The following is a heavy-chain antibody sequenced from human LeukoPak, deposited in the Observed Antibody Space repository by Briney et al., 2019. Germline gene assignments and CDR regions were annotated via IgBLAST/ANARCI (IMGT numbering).Heavy chain of an antibody. D-gene: IGHD3-9*01. CDR2: MNPNSGNT. CDR1: GYTFTSYD. J-gene: IGHJ5*02. Sequence: ASVKVSCKASGYTFTSYDINWVRQAPGQGLEWMGRMNPNSGNTGYAQKFQGRVTMTRNTSISTAYMELSSLRSEDTAVYYCARGNLGYDILTGYSPENWFDPWGQGTLVTVSS. CDR3: ARGNLGYDILTGYSPENWFDP. V-gene: IGHV1-8*01.